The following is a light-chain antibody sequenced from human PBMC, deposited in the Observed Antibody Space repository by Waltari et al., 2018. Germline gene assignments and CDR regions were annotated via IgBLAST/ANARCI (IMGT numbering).Light chain of an antibody. J-gene: IGKJ1*01. CDR3: QQYGETPWT. V-gene: IGKV3-20*01. Sequence: ELVLTQSPGTLSLSPGERATLSCRATESVPANYLAWYQQKPGQAPTLLISGASGRATGIPDRFSGRGSGTDFTLTIARLEPEDFALYYCQQYGETPWTFGQGTKVDLK. CDR1: ESVPANY. CDR2: GAS.